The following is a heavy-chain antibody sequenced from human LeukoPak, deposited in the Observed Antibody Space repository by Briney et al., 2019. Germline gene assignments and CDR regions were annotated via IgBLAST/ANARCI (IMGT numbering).Heavy chain of an antibody. J-gene: IGHJ4*02. CDR2: TYYSGST. D-gene: IGHD6-19*01. Sequence: SETLSLTCTVSRGSIIRGGTYWGWIRQFPGKDLEWIGHTYYSGSTDYNPFLKSRVSISVDTSKNQFSLRLSSVTAADTAVYYCASASSGAVAATVLDYWGQGTLVTVSS. CDR3: ASASSGAVAATVLDY. V-gene: IGHV4-31*03. CDR1: RGSIIRGGTY.